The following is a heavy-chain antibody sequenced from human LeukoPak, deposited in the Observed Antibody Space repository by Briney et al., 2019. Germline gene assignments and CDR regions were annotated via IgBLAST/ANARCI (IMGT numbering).Heavy chain of an antibody. J-gene: IGHJ5*02. D-gene: IGHD3-22*01. CDR3: ARADNSSGHRDWFDP. CDR1: GGSFSGYY. V-gene: IGHV4-34*01. Sequence: PSETLSLTCAVYGGSFSGYYWSWIRQPPGKGLEWIGEINHSGSTNYNPSLKSRVTISVDTSKNQFSLKLSSVTAADTAVYYCARADNSSGHRDWFDPWGQGTLSPSPQ. CDR2: INHSGST.